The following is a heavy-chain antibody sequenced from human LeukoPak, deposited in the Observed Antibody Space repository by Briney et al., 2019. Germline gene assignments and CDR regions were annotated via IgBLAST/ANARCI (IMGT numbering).Heavy chain of an antibody. J-gene: IGHJ3*02. V-gene: IGHV4-34*01. CDR3: ARGSRNDYVWGSYRYYVIDI. CDR2: INHSGST. CDR1: GGSFSGYY. Sequence: SETLSLTCAVYGGSFSGYYWSWIRQPPGKGLEWIGEINHSGSTNYNPSLKGRVTISVDTSKNQFSLKLSSVTAADTAVYYCARGSRNDYVWGSYRYYVIDIWGQGTMVTVSS. D-gene: IGHD3-16*02.